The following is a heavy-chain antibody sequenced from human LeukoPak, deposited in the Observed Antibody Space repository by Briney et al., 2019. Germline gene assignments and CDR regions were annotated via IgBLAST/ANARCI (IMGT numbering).Heavy chain of an antibody. Sequence: PSETLSLTCAVSGGSISSSNWWSWVRQPPGKGLEWIGEIYHSGSTNYNPSLKSRVTISVDKSKNQFSLKLSSVTAADTAVYYCARHRVGATTSLPDYWGQGTLVTVSS. V-gene: IGHV4-4*02. CDR3: ARHRVGATTSLPDY. CDR2: IYHSGST. J-gene: IGHJ4*02. CDR1: GGSISSSNW. D-gene: IGHD1-26*01.